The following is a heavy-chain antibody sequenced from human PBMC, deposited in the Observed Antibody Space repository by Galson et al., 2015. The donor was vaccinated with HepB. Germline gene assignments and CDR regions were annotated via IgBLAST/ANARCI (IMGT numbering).Heavy chain of an antibody. CDR1: GGSISSGSYY. J-gene: IGHJ5*02. CDR2: IYISGST. CDR3: ATSGSYYNWFDP. D-gene: IGHD1-26*01. Sequence: TLSLTCTVSGGSISSGSYYWSWIRQPAGKGLEWIGRIYISGSTDYNPSLKSRVTISLDTSKNQFSLNLRSVTAADTAVYHCATSGSYYNWFDPWGQGTLVPVSS. V-gene: IGHV4-61*02.